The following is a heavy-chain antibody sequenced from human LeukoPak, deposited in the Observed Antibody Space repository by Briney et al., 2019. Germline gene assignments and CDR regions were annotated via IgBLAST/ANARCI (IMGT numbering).Heavy chain of an antibody. CDR1: GFYFNTYS. CDR3: ATEYYDFWSGYYGLDY. V-gene: IGHV3-21*06. J-gene: IGHJ4*02. D-gene: IGHD3-3*01. Sequence: GGSLRLSCVASGFYFNTYSLNWVRRAPGKGLEWVASISSSSNYIRYADSMKGRVTISRDNAKNSLYLQMDSLRVDDTAVYYCATEYYDFWSGYYGLDYWGQGTLVTVSS. CDR2: ISSSSNYI.